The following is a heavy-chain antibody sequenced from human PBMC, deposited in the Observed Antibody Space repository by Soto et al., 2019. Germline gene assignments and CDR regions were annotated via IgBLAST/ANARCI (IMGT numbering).Heavy chain of an antibody. V-gene: IGHV1-69*02. CDR1: GGTFSSYT. J-gene: IGHJ4*02. CDR3: ARFERGYCSSTSCYATDY. CDR2: IIPILGIA. Sequence: GAPVKVSCKASGGTFSSYTISWVRQAPGQGLEWMGRIIPILGIANYAQKFQGRVTITADKSTSTAYMELSSLRSEDTAVYYCARFERGYCSSTSCYATDYWGQGTLVTVS. D-gene: IGHD2-2*01.